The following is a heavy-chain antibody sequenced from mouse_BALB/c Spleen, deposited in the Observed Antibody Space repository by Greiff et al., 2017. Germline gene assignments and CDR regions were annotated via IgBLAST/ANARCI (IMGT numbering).Heavy chain of an antibody. CDR1: GFTFSSFG. CDR3: AAYYRYAMDY. J-gene: IGHJ4*01. CDR2: ISSGSSTI. Sequence: EVMLVESGGGLVQPGGSRKLSCAASGFTFSSFGMHWVRQAPEKGLEWVAYISSGSSTIYYADTVKGRFTISRDNPKNTLFLQMTSLRSEDTAMYYCAAYYRYAMDYWGQGTSVTVSS. D-gene: IGHD2-14*01. V-gene: IGHV5-17*02.